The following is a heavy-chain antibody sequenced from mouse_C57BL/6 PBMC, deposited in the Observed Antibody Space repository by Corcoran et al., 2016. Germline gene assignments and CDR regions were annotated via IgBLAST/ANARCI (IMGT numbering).Heavy chain of an antibody. Sequence: DVQLQESGPGLVKPSQSLSLTCSVTGYSITSGYYWNWIRQFPGNKLEWMGYISYDGSNNYNPSLKNRISITRDTSKNQFFLKLNSVTTEDTATYYCARDFGRLRFAYWGQGTLVTVSA. J-gene: IGHJ3*01. CDR2: ISYDGSN. V-gene: IGHV3-6*01. CDR1: GYSITSGYY. CDR3: ARDFGRLRFAY. D-gene: IGHD1-3*01.